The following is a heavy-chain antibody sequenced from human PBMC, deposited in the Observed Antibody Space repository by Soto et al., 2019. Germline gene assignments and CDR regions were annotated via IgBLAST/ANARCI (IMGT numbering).Heavy chain of an antibody. J-gene: IGHJ6*02. Sequence: SETLSFTCSVSGGSFSNGNSYWSWIRQPPGKGLEWIGSIYYSGSTYYNPSLKSRVTISVDTSKSQFSLKLSSVTAADTAVYYCTCIFSGGYGYGFYYYGMDVWGQGTTVTVSS. V-gene: IGHV4-39*01. CDR3: TCIFSGGYGYGFYYYGMDV. CDR1: GGSFSNGNSY. CDR2: IYYSGST. D-gene: IGHD5-18*01.